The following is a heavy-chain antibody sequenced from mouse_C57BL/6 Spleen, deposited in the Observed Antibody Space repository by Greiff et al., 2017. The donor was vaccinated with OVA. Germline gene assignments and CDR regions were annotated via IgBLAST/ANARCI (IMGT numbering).Heavy chain of an antibody. CDR2: INPGSGGT. V-gene: IGHV1-54*01. CDR3: ARSESYYPGFAY. D-gene: IGHD2-10*01. J-gene: IGHJ3*01. Sequence: QVQLQQSGAELVRPGTSVKVSCKASGYAFTNYLIEWVKQRPGQGLEWIGVINPGSGGTNYNEKFKGKATLTADKSSSTAYMQLSSLTSEDSAVYFCARSESYYPGFAYWGQGTLVTVSA. CDR1: GYAFTNYL.